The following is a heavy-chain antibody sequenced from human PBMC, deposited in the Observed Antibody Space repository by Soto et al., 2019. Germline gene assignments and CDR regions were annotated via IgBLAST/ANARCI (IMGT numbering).Heavy chain of an antibody. J-gene: IGHJ6*02. V-gene: IGHV2-5*02. CDR2: IYWDDDK. CDR1: GFSLSTSGVG. CDR3: AQTYGSGSFRYYYGMNV. Sequence: SGPTLVNPTQTLTLTCTFSGFSLSTSGVGVGWIRQPPGKALEWLALIYWDDDKRYSPSLKSRLTITKDTSKNQVVLTMTNMDPVDTATYYCAQTYGSGSFRYYYGMNVWGQGTTVTVSS. D-gene: IGHD3-10*01.